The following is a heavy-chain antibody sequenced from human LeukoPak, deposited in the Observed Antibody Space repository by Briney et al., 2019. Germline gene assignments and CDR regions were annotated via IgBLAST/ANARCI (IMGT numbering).Heavy chain of an antibody. CDR1: GFTFDDYT. CDR3: ARVSSGWGFDP. V-gene: IGHV3-43*01. D-gene: IGHD6-19*01. CDR2: ISWDGGST. J-gene: IGHJ5*02. Sequence: RAGGSLRLSCAASGFTFDDYTMHWVRQAPGKGLEWVSLISWDGGSTYYADSVKGRFTISRDNAKNSLYLQMNSLRAEDTAVYYCARVSSGWGFDPWGQGTLVTVSS.